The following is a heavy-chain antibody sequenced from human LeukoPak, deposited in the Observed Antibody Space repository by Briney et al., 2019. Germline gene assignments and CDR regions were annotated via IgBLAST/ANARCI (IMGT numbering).Heavy chain of an antibody. J-gene: IGHJ3*02. CDR2: IYYSGST. Sequence: SETLSLTCTVSGGSISSSSYYWGWIRQPPGKGLEWIGSIYYSGSTYYNPSLKSRVTISVDTSKNRFSLKLSSVTAADTAVYYCASPSGATAIHAFDIWGQGTMVTVSS. CDR3: ASPSGATAIHAFDI. CDR1: GGSISSSSYY. V-gene: IGHV4-39*01. D-gene: IGHD1-26*01.